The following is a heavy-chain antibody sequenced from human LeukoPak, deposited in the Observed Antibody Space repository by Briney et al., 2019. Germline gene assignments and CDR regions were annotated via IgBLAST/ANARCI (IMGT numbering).Heavy chain of an antibody. CDR2: ISSSSSTI. J-gene: IGHJ4*02. CDR1: GFTFSSYS. Sequence: GGSLRLSCAASGFTFSSYSMNWVRQAPGKGLEWVSYISSSSSTIYYADSVKGRFTISRDNAKNSLYLQMNSLRAEDTAVYYCARDRTTGTIQYFDYWGQGTLVTVSS. CDR3: ARDRTTGTIQYFDY. D-gene: IGHD1-1*01. V-gene: IGHV3-48*01.